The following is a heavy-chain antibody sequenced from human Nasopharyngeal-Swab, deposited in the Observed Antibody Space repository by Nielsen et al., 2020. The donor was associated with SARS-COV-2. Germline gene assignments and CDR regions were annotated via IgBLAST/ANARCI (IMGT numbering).Heavy chain of an antibody. CDR2: TSADESNK. Sequence: GGSLRLSCAASKFTFGNSGMNWVRQAPGKGLEWVAATSADESNKYYVDSVRGRFTISRDNSKNTLYLQMNNLRLEDTAVYFCLYGMDVWGQGTTVTASS. J-gene: IGHJ6*02. CDR3: LYGMDV. V-gene: IGHV3-30*03. CDR1: KFTFGNSG.